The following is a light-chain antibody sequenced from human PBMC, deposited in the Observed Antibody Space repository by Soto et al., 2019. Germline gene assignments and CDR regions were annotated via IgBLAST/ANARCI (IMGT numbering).Light chain of an antibody. CDR1: QSISSS. CDR2: AAS. Sequence: DLQMTQSPSSLSASVGDRVTITCRASQSISSSLNWYQQRPGKAPKLLIYAASSLQSGVPSRFSGSGSGTDFTLTINSLQPEDFATYYCQQSFSTPYTFGQGTNLDIK. V-gene: IGKV1-39*01. CDR3: QQSFSTPYT. J-gene: IGKJ2*01.